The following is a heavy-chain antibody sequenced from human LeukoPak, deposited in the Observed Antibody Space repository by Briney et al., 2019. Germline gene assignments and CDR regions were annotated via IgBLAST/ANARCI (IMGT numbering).Heavy chain of an antibody. CDR1: GFTFSTYG. CDR3: AKDPCSSTSCYAYNFYYYGMDV. Sequence: GGSLRLSCAASGFTFSTYGMHWVRQAPGKGLEWVAVIPYDGSNKYYADSVKGRFTISRDNSKNTLYLQMNSLRAEDTALYYCAKDPCSSTSCYAYNFYYYGMDVWGQGTTVTVSS. V-gene: IGHV3-30*18. CDR2: IPYDGSNK. J-gene: IGHJ6*02. D-gene: IGHD2-2*01.